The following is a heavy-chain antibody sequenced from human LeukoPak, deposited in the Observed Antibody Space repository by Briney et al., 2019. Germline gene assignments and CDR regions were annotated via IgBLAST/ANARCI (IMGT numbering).Heavy chain of an antibody. Sequence: GGSLRLSCAASGFTFSNYFFSWVRQAPGKGMEWVSTITTTGVNTYYADSVKGRFTISRDNSRSTQYLQMSSLRAEDKAVYYCAKPQGRSYDFWGQGTIVTVSS. CDR2: ITTTGVNT. V-gene: IGHV3-23*01. D-gene: IGHD3-10*01. CDR1: GFTFSNYF. CDR3: AKPQGRSYDF. J-gene: IGHJ4*02.